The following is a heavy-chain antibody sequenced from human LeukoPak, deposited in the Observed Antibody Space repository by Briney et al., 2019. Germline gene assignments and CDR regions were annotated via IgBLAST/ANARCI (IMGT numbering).Heavy chain of an antibody. Sequence: SQTLSLTCTASGGSISSGGYYWGWIRQHPGKGLEWIGYIYYSGSTYYNPSLKSRVTISVDTSKNQFSLKLSSVTAADTAVYYCARMGRYFDYWGQGTLVTVSS. CDR2: IYYSGST. CDR1: GGSISSGGYY. CDR3: ARMGRYFDY. J-gene: IGHJ4*02. V-gene: IGHV4-31*03. D-gene: IGHD3-9*01.